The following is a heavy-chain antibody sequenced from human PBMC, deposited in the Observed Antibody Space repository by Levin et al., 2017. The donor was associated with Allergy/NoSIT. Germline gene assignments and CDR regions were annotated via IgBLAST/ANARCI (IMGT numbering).Heavy chain of an antibody. V-gene: IGHV3-23*01. CDR3: AKRISAWYFDF. J-gene: IGHJ4*02. CDR2: ISDTGGGT. Sequence: TGGSLRLSCAASGFTFSTYAMSWVRQAPGEGLEWVSGISDTGGGTYYSDSVTGRFTISRDNSKNTLYLQMDSLRAEDPAIYYCAKRISAWYFDFWGQGTLVTVSS. D-gene: IGHD6-19*01. CDR1: GFTFSTYA.